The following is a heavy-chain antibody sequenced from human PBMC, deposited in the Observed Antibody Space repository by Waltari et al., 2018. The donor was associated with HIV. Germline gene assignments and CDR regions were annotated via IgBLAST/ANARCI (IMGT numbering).Heavy chain of an antibody. CDR1: GFTFSTYG. J-gene: IGHJ4*02. CDR2: IRYDGSEK. D-gene: IGHD2-2*01. Sequence: QVQLVESGGGVVQPGGSLRLSCAASGFTFSTYGMHWVRQAPGKGLEWVAFIRYDGSEKYYSDSVKGRFTISRDNSKNTLYLQMNSLRGEDTAVYYSLGCGSTSCQWGQGTLVTVSS. V-gene: IGHV3-30*02. CDR3: LGCGSTSCQ.